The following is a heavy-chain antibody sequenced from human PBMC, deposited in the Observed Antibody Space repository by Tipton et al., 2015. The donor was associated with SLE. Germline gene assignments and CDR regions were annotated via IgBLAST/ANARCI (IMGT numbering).Heavy chain of an antibody. V-gene: IGHV4-39*01. J-gene: IGHJ4*02. Sequence: TLSLTCTVSGGSISSSSYYWGWIRQPPGKGLEWIGSIYYSGSTYYNPSLKSRVTISVDTSKNQFSLKLSSVTAADTAIYYCASQVAYFDYWGQGTLVTVSS. CDR3: ASQVAYFDY. D-gene: IGHD5-12*01. CDR1: GGSISSSSYY. CDR2: IYYSGST.